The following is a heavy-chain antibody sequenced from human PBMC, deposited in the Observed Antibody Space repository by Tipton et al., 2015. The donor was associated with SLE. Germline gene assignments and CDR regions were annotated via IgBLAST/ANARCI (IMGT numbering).Heavy chain of an antibody. D-gene: IGHD3-10*01. CDR2: IYYSGST. V-gene: IGHV4-39*07. CDR1: GGSISSSSYY. Sequence: TLSLTCTVSGGSISSSSYYWGWIRQPPGKGLGWIGSIYYSGSTYYNPSLKSRVTISVDTSKNQFSLKLSSVTDADTAVYYCARGEPYGVRGATPGYWGQGTLVTVSS. CDR3: ARGEPYGVRGATPGY. J-gene: IGHJ4*02.